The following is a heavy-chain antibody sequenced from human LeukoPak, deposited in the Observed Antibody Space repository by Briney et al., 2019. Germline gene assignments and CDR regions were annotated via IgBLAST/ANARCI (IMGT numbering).Heavy chain of an antibody. CDR2: INHSGST. D-gene: IGHD3-22*01. Sequence: SETLSLTCAVYGGSFSGYYWSWIRQPPGKGLEWIGEINHSGSTNYNPSLKSRVTISVDTSKNHFSLKLSSVTAAGTAVYYCARGYDSNGYVYYYYYMDVWGKGTTVTVSS. V-gene: IGHV4-34*01. J-gene: IGHJ6*03. CDR3: ARGYDSNGYVYYYYYMDV. CDR1: GGSFSGYY.